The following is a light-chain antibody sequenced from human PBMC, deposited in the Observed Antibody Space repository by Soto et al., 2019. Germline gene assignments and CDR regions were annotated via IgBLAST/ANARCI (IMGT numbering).Light chain of an antibody. CDR2: DVS. Sequence: QSALTQPRSVSGSAGQSVTISCTGTSSDVGGYNYDSWYQQHPGKAPKLMIYDVSKRPSGVPDRFSGSKSGNTASLTISGLQAEDEADYYCCSYAGSYTYVFGTGTKVTVL. CDR1: SSDVGGYNY. V-gene: IGLV2-11*01. CDR3: CSYAGSYTYV. J-gene: IGLJ1*01.